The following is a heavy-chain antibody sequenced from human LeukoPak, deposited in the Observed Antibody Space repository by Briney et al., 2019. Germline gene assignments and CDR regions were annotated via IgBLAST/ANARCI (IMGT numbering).Heavy chain of an antibody. CDR3: AKDAVGTVVPPDY. CDR1: GFTFSSYA. V-gene: IGHV3-23*01. D-gene: IGHD2-2*01. CDR2: ISSGGGST. Sequence: GGSLRLSCAASGFTFSSYAMSWVRQAPGKGLEWVSAISSGGGSTYYADSVKGRFTISRDNSKNMLYLQMNNLRAEDTAVYYCAKDAVGTVVPPDYWGQGTLVTVSS. J-gene: IGHJ4*02.